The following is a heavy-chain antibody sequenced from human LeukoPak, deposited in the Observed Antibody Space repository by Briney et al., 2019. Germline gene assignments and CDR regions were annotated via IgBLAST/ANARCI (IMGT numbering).Heavy chain of an antibody. CDR2: ISGSGGST. Sequence: GGSLRLSCAASGFTFSSYAMSWVRQAPGKGLEWDSAISGSGGSTYYADSVKGRFTISRDNSKNTLYLQMNSLRAEDTAVYYCARGYDILTGYLGGDYWGQGTLVTVSS. D-gene: IGHD3-9*01. J-gene: IGHJ4*02. CDR3: ARGYDILTGYLGGDY. CDR1: GFTFSSYA. V-gene: IGHV3-23*01.